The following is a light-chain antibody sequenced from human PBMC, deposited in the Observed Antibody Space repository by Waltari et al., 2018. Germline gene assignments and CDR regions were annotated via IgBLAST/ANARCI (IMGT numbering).Light chain of an antibody. CDR2: LAS. J-gene: IGKJ1*01. Sequence: DFVMSRSPPSLFVPPGEPASIPCRSSQCLLHSNGNNYLVWYLQKPGQAPQLLIDLASSRASGVPDRFSGSGSGTDFTLNISRVEAEDVGVYYCKQTLQTMRTFGQGTKVEIK. CDR1: QCLLHSNGNNY. CDR3: KQTLQTMRT. V-gene: IGKV2-28*01.